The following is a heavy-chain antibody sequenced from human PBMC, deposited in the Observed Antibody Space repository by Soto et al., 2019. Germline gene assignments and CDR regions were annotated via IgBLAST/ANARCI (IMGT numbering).Heavy chain of an antibody. CDR3: ARHNYGSGSTYFDY. D-gene: IGHD3-10*01. V-gene: IGHV4-61*08. Sequence: PSETLSLTCTVSGGSVSSGGYYWSWIRQPPGKGLEWIGYIYDSGSTNYNPSLKSRVTISADTSKNQFSLKLTSMTAADTAVYYCARHNYGSGSTYFDYWGQGTLVTVSS. CDR1: GGSVSSGGYY. J-gene: IGHJ4*02. CDR2: IYDSGST.